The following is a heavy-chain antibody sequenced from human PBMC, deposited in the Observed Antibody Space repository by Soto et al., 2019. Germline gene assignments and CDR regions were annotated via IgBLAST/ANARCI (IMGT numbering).Heavy chain of an antibody. CDR2: IIHSGST. CDR1: GGSFSAYY. D-gene: IGHD2-21*01. CDR3: AGGMVKRRAFDI. Sequence: SETLSLTCGVFGGSFSAYYWSWIRQPPGRGLEWIGEIIHSGSTNYNPSLKSRVTISVDTSKNQVSLKLSTVTAADTAVYYCAGGMVKRRAFDIWGQGTMVTV. V-gene: IGHV4-34*01. J-gene: IGHJ3*02.